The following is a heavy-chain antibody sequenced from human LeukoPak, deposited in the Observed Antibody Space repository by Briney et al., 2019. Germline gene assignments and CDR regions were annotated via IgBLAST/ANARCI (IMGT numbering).Heavy chain of an antibody. V-gene: IGHV3-7*01. CDR3: ARGPGKRLRWGGYYYYMDV. J-gene: IGHJ6*03. CDR2: IKQDGSEK. D-gene: IGHD4-23*01. CDR1: GFTFSSYT. Sequence: PGGSLRLSCAASGFTFSSYTMSWVRQAPGKGLEWVANIKQDGSEKYYVDSVKGRFTISRDNAKNSLYLQMNSLRAEDTAVYYCARGPGKRLRWGGYYYYMDVWGKGTTVTVSS.